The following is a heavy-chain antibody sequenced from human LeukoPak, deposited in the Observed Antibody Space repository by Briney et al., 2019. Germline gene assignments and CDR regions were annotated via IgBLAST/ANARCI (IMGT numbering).Heavy chain of an antibody. CDR3: AKGEPRISSGWYNY. CDR1: GFTFSSYA. CDR2: ISGSGGST. Sequence: PGGSLRLSSAASGFTFSSYAMSSVPQAPGKGLEWVSAISGSGGSTYYADSVKGRFTISRDNSKNTLYLQMNSLRAVDTAVYYCAKGEPRISSGWYNYWGQGTLVTVSS. J-gene: IGHJ4*02. V-gene: IGHV3-23*01. D-gene: IGHD6-19*01.